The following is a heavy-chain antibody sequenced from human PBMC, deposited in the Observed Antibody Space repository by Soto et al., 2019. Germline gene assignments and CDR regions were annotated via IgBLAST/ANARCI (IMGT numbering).Heavy chain of an antibody. V-gene: IGHV3-48*03. Sequence: EVQLVESGGGLVQPGGSLRLSCAASGFTFSSYEMNWVRQAPGKGLEWVSYISSSGSTIYYADSVKCRFTISRDNAKNSLYLQMNSLRAEDTAVYYCARDYGEMAGSYFDYWGQGTLVTVSS. CDR1: GFTFSSYE. D-gene: IGHD2-21*01. J-gene: IGHJ4*02. CDR3: ARDYGEMAGSYFDY. CDR2: ISSSGSTI.